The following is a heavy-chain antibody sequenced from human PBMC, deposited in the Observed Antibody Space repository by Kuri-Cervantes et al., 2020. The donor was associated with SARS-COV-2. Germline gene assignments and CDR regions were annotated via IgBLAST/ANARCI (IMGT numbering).Heavy chain of an antibody. D-gene: IGHD2-2*01. CDR3: ARDTRRLCSSTSCYYHRGYFDH. J-gene: IGHJ4*02. CDR1: GGSISSYY. V-gene: IGHV4-59*01. CDR2: IYYSGST. Sequence: SETLSLTCTVSGGSISSYYWSWIRQPPGKGLEWIGYIYYSGSTNYNPSLKSRVTISVDTSKNQFSLKLSSVTAADTAVYYCARDTRRLCSSTSCYYHRGYFDHWGQGTLVTVSS.